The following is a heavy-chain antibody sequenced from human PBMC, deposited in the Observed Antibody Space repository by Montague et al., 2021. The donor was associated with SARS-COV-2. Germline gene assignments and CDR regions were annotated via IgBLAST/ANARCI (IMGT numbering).Heavy chain of an antibody. CDR1: GDSISGFY. J-gene: IGHJ4*02. CDR3: ARGVVAAPDTSDY. CDR2: IYYSGIT. Sequence: SETLSLTCTASGDSISGFYWNWIRQPPGKGLEWIGKIYYSGITNYNPSLKSRVTISVDTSKNQFSLKLISVTAADTALYYCARGVVAAPDTSDYWGQGTLVTVSS. V-gene: IGHV4-59*13. D-gene: IGHD6-13*01.